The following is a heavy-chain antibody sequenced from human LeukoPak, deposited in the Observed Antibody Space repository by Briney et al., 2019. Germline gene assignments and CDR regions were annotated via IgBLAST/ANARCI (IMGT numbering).Heavy chain of an antibody. CDR2: ISGSGSRT. V-gene: IGHV3-11*01. J-gene: IGHJ4*02. Sequence: GGSLRLSCAASRFTFSDYYMSWIRQAPGKGLEWVSYISGSGSRTYYADSVKGRFTISRDNAKDSLFLQMNSLRAEDTAVYCCARGGLDSGGSARNDYWGQGTLVTVSS. D-gene: IGHD6-19*01. CDR1: RFTFSDYY. CDR3: ARGGLDSGGSARNDY.